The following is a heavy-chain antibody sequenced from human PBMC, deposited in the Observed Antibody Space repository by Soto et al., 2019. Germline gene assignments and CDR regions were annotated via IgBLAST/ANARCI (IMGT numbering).Heavy chain of an antibody. Sequence: PSETLSLTCTVSGGSISSSSYYWGWIRQPPGKGLEWIGSIYYSGSTYYNPSLKSRVTISVDTSKNQFSLKLSSVTAADTAVYYCARHSWYSGYGFYYYYYGMDVWGQGTTVTVPS. CDR3: ARHSWYSGYGFYYYYYGMDV. V-gene: IGHV4-39*01. J-gene: IGHJ6*02. D-gene: IGHD5-12*01. CDR2: IYYSGST. CDR1: GGSISSSSYY.